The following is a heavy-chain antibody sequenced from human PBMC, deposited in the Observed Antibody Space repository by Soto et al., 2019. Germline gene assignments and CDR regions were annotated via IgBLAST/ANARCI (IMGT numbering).Heavy chain of an antibody. D-gene: IGHD6-13*01. CDR3: ARGYSSSWSRGYYYGMDV. CDR1: GGSFSGYY. J-gene: IGHJ6*02. CDR2: INHSGST. V-gene: IGHV4-34*01. Sequence: SETLSLTCAVYGGSFSGYYWSWIRQPPGKGLEWIGEINHSGSTNYNPSFKSRVTISVDTSKNQFSLKLSSVTAADTAVYYCARGYSSSWSRGYYYGMDVWGQGTTVTVS.